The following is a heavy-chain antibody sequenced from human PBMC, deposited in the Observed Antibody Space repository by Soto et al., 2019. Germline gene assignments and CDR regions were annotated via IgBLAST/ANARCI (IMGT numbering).Heavy chain of an antibody. V-gene: IGHV3-23*01. D-gene: IGHD3-22*01. CDR1: GFTFSSYA. Sequence: GGSLRLSCAASGFTFSSYAMSWVRQAPGKGLEWVSAISGSGGSTYYADSVKGRFTISRDNAKNTLYLQMNSLRAEGTAVYYCAKDYYDSSGVHAFDIWGQGTMVTVSS. J-gene: IGHJ3*02. CDR2: ISGSGGST. CDR3: AKDYYDSSGVHAFDI.